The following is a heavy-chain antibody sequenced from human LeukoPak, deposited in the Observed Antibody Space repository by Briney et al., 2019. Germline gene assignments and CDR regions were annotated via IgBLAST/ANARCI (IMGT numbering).Heavy chain of an antibody. V-gene: IGHV1-2*02. CDR1: GYTFTGYY. Sequence: ASVKVSCKASGYTFTGYYMHWVRQAPGQGLEWMGWINPNSGGTNHAQKFQGRVTMTRDTSISTAYMELSRLRSDDTAVYYCAREYYYDSSGYSHWGQGTLVTVSS. J-gene: IGHJ4*02. D-gene: IGHD3-22*01. CDR2: INPNSGGT. CDR3: AREYYYDSSGYSH.